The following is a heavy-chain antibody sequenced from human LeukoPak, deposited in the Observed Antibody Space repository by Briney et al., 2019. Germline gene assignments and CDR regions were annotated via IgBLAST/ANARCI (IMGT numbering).Heavy chain of an antibody. V-gene: IGHV3-23*01. CDR3: AKVRYSGGWYGRFDY. Sequence: GGSLRLSCAASGFTFNSYALSWVRQTPGKGLEWVSTISGSGGTSHYADSVKGRFTISRDNSKNTLYLQMNSLGAEDTAVYSCAKVRYSGGWYGRFDYLGQGTLVTVSS. CDR2: ISGSGGTS. J-gene: IGHJ4*02. CDR1: GFTFNSYA. D-gene: IGHD6-19*01.